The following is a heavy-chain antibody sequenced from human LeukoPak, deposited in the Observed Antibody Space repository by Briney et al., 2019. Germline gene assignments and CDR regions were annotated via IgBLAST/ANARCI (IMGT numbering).Heavy chain of an antibody. V-gene: IGHV1-46*01. D-gene: IGHD4-17*01. CDR1: GYTFTSYY. J-gene: IGHJ2*01. Sequence: ASVKVSCKASGYTFTSYYMHWLRQAPGQGLEWMGIINPSGGSTSYAQKFQGRVTMTRDTSTSTVYMELSSLRSEDTAVYYCARVLSGDYHRGDYWYFDLWGRGTLVTVSS. CDR3: ARVLSGDYHRGDYWYFDL. CDR2: INPSGGST.